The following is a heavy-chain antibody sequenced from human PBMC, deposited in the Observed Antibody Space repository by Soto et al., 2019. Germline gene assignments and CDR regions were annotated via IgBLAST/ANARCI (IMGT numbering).Heavy chain of an antibody. J-gene: IGHJ4*02. CDR2: ISAYNGNT. D-gene: IGHD2-2*01. V-gene: IGHV1-18*04. CDR3: ASRYCSSTACYGYLEY. CDR1: GYTFTSYG. Sequence: VKVSCMASGYTFTSYGISWVRHAPGQGLEWMGWISAYNGNTNYAQKLQGRVTMTTDTSTSTAYMELRSLRSDDTAIYYCASRYCSSTACYGYLEYWGQGTLVTVSS.